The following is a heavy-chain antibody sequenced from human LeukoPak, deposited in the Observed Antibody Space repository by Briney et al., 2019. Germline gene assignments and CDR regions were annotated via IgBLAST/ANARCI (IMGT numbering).Heavy chain of an antibody. CDR3: AKRGTTGPTQWFDP. CDR1: GFTFSIYG. CDR2: ISGTGGTK. V-gene: IGHV3-23*01. Sequence: PGGYLRLYCAASGFTFSIYGMSWVRQGPGKGLEWVSSISGTGGTKYYADSVKGRFTISRDNSKNTLYLQMSSLRAEDTAVYCCAKRGTTGPTQWFDPWGQGTLVTVSS. D-gene: IGHD1-1*01. J-gene: IGHJ5*02.